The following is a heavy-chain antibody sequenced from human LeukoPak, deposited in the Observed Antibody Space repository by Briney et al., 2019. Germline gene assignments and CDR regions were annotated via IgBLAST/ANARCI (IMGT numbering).Heavy chain of an antibody. Sequence: GSLRLSCAASAFTFSTSAMSWVRQAPGKGLEWVSAISGSGGSTYYADSVKGRFTISRDNSKNTLYLQMNSLRAEDTAVYYCAKDRNLGIVGALYYFDYWGQGTLVTVSS. CDR3: AKDRNLGIVGALYYFDY. CDR2: ISGSGGST. D-gene: IGHD1-26*01. J-gene: IGHJ4*02. V-gene: IGHV3-23*01. CDR1: AFTFSTSA.